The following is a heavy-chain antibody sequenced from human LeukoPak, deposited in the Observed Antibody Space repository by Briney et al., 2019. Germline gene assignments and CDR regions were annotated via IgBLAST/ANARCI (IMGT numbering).Heavy chain of an antibody. D-gene: IGHD3-9*01. J-gene: IGHJ4*02. V-gene: IGHV3-7*03. Sequence: GGSLRLSCEASGFTFSSYWMSWVRQAPGKGLEWVANIKQDGSEKYYVDSVKGRFTISRDNAKNSLYLQMNSLRAEDTAVYYCARGPYYDILTGYANWGQGTLVTVSS. CDR1: GFTFSSYW. CDR2: IKQDGSEK. CDR3: ARGPYYDILTGYAN.